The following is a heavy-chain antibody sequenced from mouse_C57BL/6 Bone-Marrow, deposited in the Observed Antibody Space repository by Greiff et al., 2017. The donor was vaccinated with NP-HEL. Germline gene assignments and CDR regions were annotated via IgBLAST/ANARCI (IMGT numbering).Heavy chain of an antibody. V-gene: IGHV1-5*01. CDR1: GYTFTSYW. CDR2: IYPGNSDT. Sequence: EVMLVESGTVLARPGASVKMSCKTSGYTFTSYWMHWVKQRPGQGLEWIGAIYPGNSDTSYNQKFKGKAKLTAVTSASTAYMELSSLTNEDSAVYYCTRTMVTTKAMDYWGQGTSVTVSS. D-gene: IGHD2-2*01. CDR3: TRTMVTTKAMDY. J-gene: IGHJ4*01.